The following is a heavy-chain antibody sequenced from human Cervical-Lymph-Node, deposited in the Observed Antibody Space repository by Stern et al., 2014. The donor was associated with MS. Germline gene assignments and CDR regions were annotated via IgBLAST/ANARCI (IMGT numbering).Heavy chain of an antibody. D-gene: IGHD2/OR15-2a*01. CDR2: ISNSGEGT. CDR1: GFTFSNHA. V-gene: IGHV3-23*01. CDR3: AKASRTSMFDY. J-gene: IGHJ4*02. Sequence: EVQLLESGGGLVQPGGSLRLSCAASGFTFSNHALNWVRQAPGQGLEWISAISNSGEGTYYADSVTGRFTISRDSSKDTVFLQMSNLRVEDTAVYYCAKASRTSMFDYWGQGTLVTVSS.